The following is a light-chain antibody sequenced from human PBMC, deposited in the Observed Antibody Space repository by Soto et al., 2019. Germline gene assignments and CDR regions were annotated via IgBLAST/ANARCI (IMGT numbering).Light chain of an antibody. J-gene: IGKJ4*01. Sequence: EIVLTQSPGTLSLSPGERATLSCRASQSVNSRYLAWYQQKPGQAPRLLIYGASDRATGIPDRFSGSGSGTDFTLTISRLEPEDFAVYYCQQYGDSPLLTFGGGTKVEVK. CDR1: QSVNSRY. V-gene: IGKV3-20*01. CDR3: QQYGDSPLLT. CDR2: GAS.